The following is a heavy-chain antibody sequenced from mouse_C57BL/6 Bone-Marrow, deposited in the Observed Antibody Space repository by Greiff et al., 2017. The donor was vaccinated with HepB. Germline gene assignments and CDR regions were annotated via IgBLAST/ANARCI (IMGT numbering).Heavy chain of an antibody. CDR1: GYAFSSSW. CDR3: ARGITTVVAPFAY. D-gene: IGHD1-1*01. Sequence: QVQLKQSGPELVKPGASVKISCKASGYAFSSSWMNWVKQRPGKGLEWIGRIYPGDGDTNYNGKFKGKATLTADKSSSTAYMQLSSLTSEDSAVYFCARGITTVVAPFAYWGQGTLVTVSA. J-gene: IGHJ3*01. CDR2: IYPGDGDT. V-gene: IGHV1-82*01.